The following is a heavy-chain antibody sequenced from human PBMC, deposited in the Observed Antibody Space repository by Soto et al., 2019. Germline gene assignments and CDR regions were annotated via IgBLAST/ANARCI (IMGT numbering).Heavy chain of an antibody. V-gene: IGHV3-30-3*01. CDR3: ARDQITMVRGVISSHYYYYGMDV. Sequence: PGGSLRLSCAASGFTFSSYAMHWVRQAPGKGLEWVAVISYDGSNKYYADSVKGRFTISRDNSKNTLYLQMNSLRAEDTAVYYCARDQITMVRGVISSHYYYYGMDVWGQGTTVTVSS. CDR2: ISYDGSNK. CDR1: GFTFSSYA. D-gene: IGHD3-10*01. J-gene: IGHJ6*02.